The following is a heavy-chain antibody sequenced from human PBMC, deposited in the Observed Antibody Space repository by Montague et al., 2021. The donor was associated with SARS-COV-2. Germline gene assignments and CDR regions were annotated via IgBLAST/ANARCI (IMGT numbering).Heavy chain of an antibody. CDR2: LYYNCST. CDR3: ARHPPGYRYFYSLDV. V-gene: IGHV4-59*01. J-gene: IGHJ6*03. D-gene: IGHD1-1*01. Sequence: SETLSLTCTVSGGSISSYYWSWIRQPPGKGLEWICYLYYNCSTNYNPSLKSRVTISVDTSKNQFSLRLNSVTAADTAVYYCARHPPGYRYFYSLDVWGKGTPVTVSS. CDR1: GGSISSYY.